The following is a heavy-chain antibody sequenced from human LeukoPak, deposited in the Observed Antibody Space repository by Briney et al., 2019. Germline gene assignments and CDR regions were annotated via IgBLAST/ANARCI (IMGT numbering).Heavy chain of an antibody. CDR1: GGSISSYY. Sequence: SETLSLTCTVSGGSISSYYWSWIRQPAGKGLEWIGRIYTSGSTNYNPSLKSRVTISVDTSKNQFSLKLSSVTAADTAVYYCARVAWVAAAGTSPLYYHYYYYMDVWGKGTTVTVSS. D-gene: IGHD6-13*01. V-gene: IGHV4-4*07. J-gene: IGHJ6*03. CDR2: IYTSGST. CDR3: ARVAWVAAAGTSPLYYHYYYYMDV.